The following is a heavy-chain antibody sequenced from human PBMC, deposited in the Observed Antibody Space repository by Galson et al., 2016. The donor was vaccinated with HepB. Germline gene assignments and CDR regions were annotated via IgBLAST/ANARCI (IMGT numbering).Heavy chain of an antibody. CDR3: TRGGIAAAGTDN. V-gene: IGHV3-49*04. Sequence: SLRLSCAASGFSFGDYAMSWVRQAPGKGLEWVGFIRRNANGGKTEYAATVKGSFTISRADSKSIAYLQMKSMKTEDIAVYYCTRGGIAAAGTDNWGQGTLVTVSS. CDR1: GFSFGDYA. J-gene: IGHJ4*02. CDR2: IRRNANGGKT. D-gene: IGHD6-13*01.